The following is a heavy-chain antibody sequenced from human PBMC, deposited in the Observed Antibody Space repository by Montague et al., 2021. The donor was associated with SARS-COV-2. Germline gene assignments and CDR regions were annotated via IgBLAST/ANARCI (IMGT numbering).Heavy chain of an antibody. V-gene: IGHV4-61*02. D-gene: IGHD5-18*01. CDR3: ARAPDVDTAMVSYYYGMDV. Sequence: TLSLTCTVSGGSISSGSYYWSWIRQPAGKGLEWIGRIYTSGSTNYNPSLKSRVTISVDTSKNQFSLKLSSVTAADTAVYYCARAPDVDTAMVSYYYGMDVWGQGTPVTVSS. CDR1: GGSISSGSYY. J-gene: IGHJ6*02. CDR2: IYTSGST.